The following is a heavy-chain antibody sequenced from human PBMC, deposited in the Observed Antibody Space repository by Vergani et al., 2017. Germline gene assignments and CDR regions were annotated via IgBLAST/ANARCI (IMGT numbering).Heavy chain of an antibody. J-gene: IGHJ4*02. CDR1: GFSLSTSGMC. V-gene: IGHV2-70*15. CDR3: ARTGYSYSKAFDY. Sequence: QVTLRESGPALVKPTQTLTLTCPFSGFSLSTSGMCVSWIRQPPGKALEWLARFDWVDDKYYSPFLKTRLTISKDTSKNQVVLTMANMDPVDTATYYCARTGYSYSKAFDYWGQGTLVTVSS. D-gene: IGHD5-18*01. CDR2: FDWVDDK.